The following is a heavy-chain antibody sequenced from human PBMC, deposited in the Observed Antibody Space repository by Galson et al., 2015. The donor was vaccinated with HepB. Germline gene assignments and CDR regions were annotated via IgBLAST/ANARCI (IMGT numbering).Heavy chain of an antibody. Sequence: SVKVSCKASGYTFTRYYMHWVRQAPGQGLEWMGIINPSGGSTSYAQKFQGRVTMTRDTSTSTAYMELSSLRSEDTAVYYCARDHYGSGRVNYYYYYMDVWGKGTTVTVSS. CDR3: ARDHYGSGRVNYYYYYMDV. J-gene: IGHJ6*03. CDR2: INPSGGST. CDR1: GYTFTRYY. D-gene: IGHD3-10*01. V-gene: IGHV1-46*01.